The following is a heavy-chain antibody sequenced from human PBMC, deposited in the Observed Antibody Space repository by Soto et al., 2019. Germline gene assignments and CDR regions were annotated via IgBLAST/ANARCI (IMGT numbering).Heavy chain of an antibody. J-gene: IGHJ6*03. V-gene: IGHV1-69*02. Sequence: QVQLVQSGAEVKKPGSSVKVSCKASGGTFSSYTISWVRQAPGQGLEWMGRIIPILGIANYAQKFQGRVTITADKSTSTAYMELSSLRSEDTAVYYCARVITGTTLNYYYMDVWGKGTTVTVSS. CDR1: GGTFSSYT. D-gene: IGHD1-7*01. CDR2: IIPILGIA. CDR3: ARVITGTTLNYYYMDV.